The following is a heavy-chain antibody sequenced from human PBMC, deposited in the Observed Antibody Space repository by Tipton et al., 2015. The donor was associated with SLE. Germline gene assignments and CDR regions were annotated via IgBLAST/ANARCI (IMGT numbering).Heavy chain of an antibody. CDR3: APNDVFDT. Sequence: TLSLTCAVSNGSISSHCWCWIRQPPGKGLEWIGEINHSGTTNYNPSLKSRVTISVDTSKNQFSLKLTSVTAADTAVYYCAPNDVFDTWGQGTLVTVSS. CDR2: INHSGTT. CDR1: NGSISSHC. V-gene: IGHV4-34*01. J-gene: IGHJ3*02.